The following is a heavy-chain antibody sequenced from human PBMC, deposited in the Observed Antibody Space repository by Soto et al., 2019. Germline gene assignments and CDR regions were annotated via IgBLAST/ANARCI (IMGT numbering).Heavy chain of an antibody. CDR1: GYTFTVSY. D-gene: IGHD2-15*01. V-gene: IGHV1-2*02. Sequence: QVQLVQSGAEMKKPGASVKVSCKASGYTFTVSYIHWMRQAPGQGFEWMGWFNPNTGATHYAQKFQGRVTMTRDTSISTAYMELSRLRSDDTAVYYCAKEHRFCSGGSCAIDFWSQGTLVTVSS. CDR2: FNPNTGAT. J-gene: IGHJ4*02. CDR3: AKEHRFCSGGSCAIDF.